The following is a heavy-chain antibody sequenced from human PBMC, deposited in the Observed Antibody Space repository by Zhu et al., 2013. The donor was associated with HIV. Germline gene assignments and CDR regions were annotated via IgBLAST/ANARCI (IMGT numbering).Heavy chain of an antibody. CDR3: ARSSFGDYCSSTSCSSYGMDV. Sequence: QVQLVQSGAEVKKPGSSVKVSCKASGGTFSSYAISWVRQAPGQGLEWMGGIIPIFGTANYAQKFQGRVTITADKSTSTAYMELSSLRSEDTAVYYCARSSFGDYCSSTSCSSYGMDVWGQGTTVTVSS. D-gene: IGHD2-2*01. J-gene: IGHJ6*02. CDR2: IIPIFGTA. CDR1: GGTFSSYA. V-gene: IGHV1-69*06.